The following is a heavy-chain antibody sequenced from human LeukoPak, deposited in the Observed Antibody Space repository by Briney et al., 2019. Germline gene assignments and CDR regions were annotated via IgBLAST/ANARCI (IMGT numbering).Heavy chain of an antibody. CDR1: GGSINNYY. Sequence: SETLSLTCTVSGGSINNYYWSWIRQPPGKGLEWIGNIYYSGSTIYDPSLKSRVTISLDTSKNQFPLKLNSVTAADTAVYYCARERYSSSWYVDYWGQGTLVTASS. CDR2: IYYSGST. CDR3: ARERYSSSWYVDY. D-gene: IGHD6-13*01. V-gene: IGHV4-59*01. J-gene: IGHJ4*02.